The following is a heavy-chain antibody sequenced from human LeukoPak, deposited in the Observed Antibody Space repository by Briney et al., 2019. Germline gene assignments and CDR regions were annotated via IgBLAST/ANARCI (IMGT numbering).Heavy chain of an antibody. D-gene: IGHD3-9*01. CDR1: GFTFSSYA. V-gene: IGHV3-30-3*01. Sequence: GRSLRLSCAASGFTFSSYAMHWVRQAPGKGLEWVAVISYDGSNKYYADSVKGRFTISRDNSKNTLYLQMNSLRAEDTAVYYCARDISFSLDYWGQGTLVTVSS. CDR2: ISYDGSNK. CDR3: ARDISFSLDY. J-gene: IGHJ4*02.